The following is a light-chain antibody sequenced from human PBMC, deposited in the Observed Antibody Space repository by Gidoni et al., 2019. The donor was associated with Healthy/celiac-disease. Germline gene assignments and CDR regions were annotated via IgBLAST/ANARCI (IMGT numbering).Light chain of an antibody. CDR1: QSVSSY. J-gene: IGKJ4*01. V-gene: IGKV3-11*01. CDR2: DAS. Sequence: VITQYPATLSLSPGERATLSCRASQSVSSYLAWYQQKPGQAPRLLIYDASNRATGIPARFSGSGSGTDFTLTISSLEPEDFAVYYCQQRSNWPLTFGGGTKVEIK. CDR3: QQRSNWPLT.